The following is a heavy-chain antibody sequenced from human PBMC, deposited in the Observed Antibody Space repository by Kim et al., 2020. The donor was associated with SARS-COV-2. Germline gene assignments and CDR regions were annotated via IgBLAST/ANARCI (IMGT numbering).Heavy chain of an antibody. CDR3: AKDLVAYQLLSDYFDY. J-gene: IGHJ4*02. V-gene: IGHV3-23*01. Sequence: GGSLRLSCAASGFTFSSYAMSWVRQAPGKGLEWVSAISGSGGSTYYADSVKGRFTISRDNSKNTLYLQMNSLRAEDTAVYYCAKDLVAYQLLSDYFDYWGQGTLVTVSS. D-gene: IGHD2-2*01. CDR2: ISGSGGST. CDR1: GFTFSSYA.